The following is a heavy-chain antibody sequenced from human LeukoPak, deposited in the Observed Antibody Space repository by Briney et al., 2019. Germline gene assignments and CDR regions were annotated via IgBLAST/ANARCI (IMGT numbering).Heavy chain of an antibody. V-gene: IGHV4-59*08. J-gene: IGHJ3*02. CDR2: IYYSGST. CDR3: ARHIGPYSADAFDI. D-gene: IGHD5-18*01. CDR1: GGSISSYY. Sequence: SETLSLTCTVSGGSISSYYWCWIRQPPGKGLEWIGYIYYSGSTYYNPSLKSRVTISVDTSKNQFSLKLSSVTAADTAVYYCARHIGPYSADAFDIWGQGTMVTVSS.